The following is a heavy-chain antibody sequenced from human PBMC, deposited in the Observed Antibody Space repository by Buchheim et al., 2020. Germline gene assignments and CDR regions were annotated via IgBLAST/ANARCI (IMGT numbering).Heavy chain of an antibody. CDR3: ARSVGGATNY. CDR1: GGSISSYY. V-gene: IGHV4-59*01. J-gene: IGHJ4*02. Sequence: QVQLQESGPGLVKPSETLSLTCSVSGGSISSYYWYWIRQPPGKGLEWIGYIYYSGSTNYKPSLKSRVTISVDTSKNPFSLKLSSVTAADTAVYYCARSVGGATNYWGQGTL. CDR2: IYYSGST. D-gene: IGHD1-26*01.